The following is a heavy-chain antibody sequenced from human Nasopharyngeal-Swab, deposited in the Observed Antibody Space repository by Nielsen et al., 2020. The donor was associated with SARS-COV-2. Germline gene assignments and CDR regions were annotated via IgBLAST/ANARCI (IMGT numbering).Heavy chain of an antibody. CDR2: ISSSSSTI. Sequence: GESLKISCAASGFTFSDSYMTWVRQAPGKGLEWVSYISSSSSTIYYADSVKGRFTISRDNAKNSLYLQMNSLRDEDTAVYYCARVVDFSWGQGTLVTVSS. V-gene: IGHV3-48*02. D-gene: IGHD2/OR15-2a*01. CDR3: ARVVDFS. CDR1: GFTFSDSY. J-gene: IGHJ4*02.